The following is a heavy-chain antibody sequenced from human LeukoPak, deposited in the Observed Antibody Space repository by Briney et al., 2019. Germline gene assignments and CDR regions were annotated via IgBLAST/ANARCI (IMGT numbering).Heavy chain of an antibody. CDR2: INSDGSVT. V-gene: IGHV3-74*01. Sequence: GGSLRLSCAASGFSFTTSWMHWVRQVPGEGPVWVSRINSDGSVTAYADSVKGRFTISRDNSKNTLYLQMNSLRAEDTAVYYCASSYCGGTLCYDHYWGHGTLVTVSS. CDR1: GFSFTTSW. CDR3: ASSYCGGTLCYDHY. D-gene: IGHD2-21*01. J-gene: IGHJ4*01.